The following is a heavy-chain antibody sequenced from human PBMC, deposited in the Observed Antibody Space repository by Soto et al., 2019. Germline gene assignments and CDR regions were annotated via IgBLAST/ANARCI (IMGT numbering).Heavy chain of an antibody. CDR2: IIPIFGTA. CDR3: ARTYSGSYFGTTDYYYYGMDV. Sequence: QVQLVQSGAEVKKPGSSVKVSCKASGGTFSSYAISWVRQAPGQGLEWMGGIIPIFGTANYAQKFQGRVTMTADESTSTAYMELSSLRSEDTAVYYCARTYSGSYFGTTDYYYYGMDVWGQGTTVTVSS. D-gene: IGHD1-26*01. CDR1: GGTFSSYA. J-gene: IGHJ6*02. V-gene: IGHV1-69*12.